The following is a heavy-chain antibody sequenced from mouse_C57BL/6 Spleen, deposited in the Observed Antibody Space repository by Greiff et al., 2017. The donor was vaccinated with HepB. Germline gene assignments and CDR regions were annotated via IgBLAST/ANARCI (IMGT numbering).Heavy chain of an antibody. CDR3: AREGYYGSSYGNY. Sequence: EVKLQESGPELVKPGASVKMSCKASGYTFTDYNMHWVKQSHGKSLEWIGYINPNNGGTSYNQKFKGKATLTVNKSSSTAYMELRSLTSEDSAVYYCAREGYYGSSYGNYWGQGTTLTVSS. CDR1: GYTFTDYN. V-gene: IGHV1-22*01. D-gene: IGHD1-1*01. J-gene: IGHJ2*01. CDR2: INPNNGGT.